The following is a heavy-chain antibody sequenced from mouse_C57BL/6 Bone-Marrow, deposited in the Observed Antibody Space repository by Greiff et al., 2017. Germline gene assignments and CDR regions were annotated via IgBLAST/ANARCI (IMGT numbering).Heavy chain of an antibody. D-gene: IGHD2-4*01. Sequence: QVQLKQPGAELVRPGSSVKLSCKASGYTFTSYWMHWVKQRPIQGLEWIGNIDPSDSETHYNQKFKDKATLTVDKSSSTAYMQLSSLTSEDSAVYYCARHYDYGAWFAYWGQGTLVTVSA. J-gene: IGHJ3*01. CDR3: ARHYDYGAWFAY. V-gene: IGHV1-52*01. CDR2: IDPSDSET. CDR1: GYTFTSYW.